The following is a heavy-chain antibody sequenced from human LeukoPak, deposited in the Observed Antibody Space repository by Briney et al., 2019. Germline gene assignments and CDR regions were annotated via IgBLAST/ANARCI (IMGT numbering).Heavy chain of an antibody. CDR2: ISSDGTIE. Sequence: GRSLRLSCAASGFTFSTYAMDWVRQAPGKGLEWVAIISSDGTIENYADSVRGRFSISRDNSKDTLFLQMSSLRIEDTAVYYCAVQGFDFWGQGTTVTVSS. V-gene: IGHV3-30-3*01. J-gene: IGHJ3*01. CDR3: AVQGFDF. CDR1: GFTFSTYA.